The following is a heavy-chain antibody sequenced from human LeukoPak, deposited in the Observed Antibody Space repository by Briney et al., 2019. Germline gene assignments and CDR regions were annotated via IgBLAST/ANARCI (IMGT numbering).Heavy chain of an antibody. Sequence: SQALSLTCAISGDSVSSNGASWTWIRQSPSRGLEWLGRTYYRSQQWHSDYSPSVKGRITLNADTSKNQFSLQLNSMTPEDTAVYYCGRETDFGVVTNWGQGTLVTVSS. J-gene: IGHJ4*02. V-gene: IGHV6-1*01. CDR2: TYYRSQQWHS. CDR3: GRETDFGVVTN. CDR1: GDSVSSNGAS. D-gene: IGHD3-3*01.